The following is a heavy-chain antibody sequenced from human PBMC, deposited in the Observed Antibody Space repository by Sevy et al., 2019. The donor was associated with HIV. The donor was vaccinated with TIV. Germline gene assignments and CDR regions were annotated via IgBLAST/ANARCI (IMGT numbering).Heavy chain of an antibody. Sequence: GGSLRLSCAASGFTFSSYWMHWVRQAPGKGLEWVANINQDGSEKYYVDSVKGRFTISRDNAKNSLFLQMNSLRAEDRAVYCGARALGGSDGCGGEGTLVTVS. CDR1: GFTFSSYW. CDR3: ARALGGSDGC. CDR2: INQDGSEK. V-gene: IGHV3-7*04. J-gene: IGHJ4*02. D-gene: IGHD5-12*01.